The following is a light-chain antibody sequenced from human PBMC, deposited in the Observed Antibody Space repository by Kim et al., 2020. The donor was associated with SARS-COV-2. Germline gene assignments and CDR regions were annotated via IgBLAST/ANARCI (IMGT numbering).Light chain of an antibody. CDR3: QAWDSSTAV. V-gene: IGLV3-1*01. CDR2: QDT. Sequence: SYELTQPPSVSVSPGQTASITCFGDKLGDNYVSWYQQRPGQSPVVVIYQDTNRPSGIPERFSGSNSGNKATLTISGAQAMDEADYYCQAWDSSTAVFGGGTQLTVL. J-gene: IGLJ3*02. CDR1: KLGDNY.